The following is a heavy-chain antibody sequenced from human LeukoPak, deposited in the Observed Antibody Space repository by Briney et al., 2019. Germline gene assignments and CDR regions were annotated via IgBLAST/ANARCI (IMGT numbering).Heavy chain of an antibody. CDR1: GYTFTSYD. CDR3: ARGYYDSSGYYHAYYFDY. D-gene: IGHD3-22*01. J-gene: IGHJ4*02. V-gene: IGHV1-8*01. CDR2: MNPNSGNT. Sequence: ASVKVSCKASGYTFTSYDINWVRQATGQGLEWMGWMNPNSGNTGFAQKFQGRVTMTRDTSISTAYMELSSLRSEDTAVYYCARGYYDSSGYYHAYYFDYWGQGTLVTVSS.